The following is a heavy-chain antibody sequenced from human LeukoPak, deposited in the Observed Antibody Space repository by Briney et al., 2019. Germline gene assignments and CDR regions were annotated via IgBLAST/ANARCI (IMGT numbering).Heavy chain of an antibody. CDR2: IYYSGST. D-gene: IGHD4-23*01. J-gene: IGHJ4*02. CDR3: ARGVTVVNFDF. Sequence: SETLSLTCTVSGGSVSSGSYYWSWIRQPPGKGLEWIGYIYYSGSTNYNPSLKSRVTISVDTSKNQFSLKLSSVTAADTAVYYCARGVTVVNFDFWGQGTLVTVSS. CDR1: GGSVSSGSYY. V-gene: IGHV4-61*01.